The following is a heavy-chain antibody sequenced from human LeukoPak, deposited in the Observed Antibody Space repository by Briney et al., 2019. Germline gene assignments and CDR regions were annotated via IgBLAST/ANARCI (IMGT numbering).Heavy chain of an antibody. CDR2: ISGSGDST. Sequence: PGGSVRLSCAASGFTFSIYAMIWVRQAPGKGLEDVVVISGSGDSTYYVDSVKGRFTISRDNSKNTLYLQMNSLRAEDTAVYYCAKDWRIAAAGTPSDAFDIWGQGTMVTVSS. V-gene: IGHV3-23*01. D-gene: IGHD6-13*01. J-gene: IGHJ3*02. CDR3: AKDWRIAAAGTPSDAFDI. CDR1: GFTFSIYA.